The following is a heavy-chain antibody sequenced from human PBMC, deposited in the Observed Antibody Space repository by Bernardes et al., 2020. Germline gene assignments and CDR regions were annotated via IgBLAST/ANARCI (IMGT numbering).Heavy chain of an antibody. CDR2: IYPGDSDT. Sequence: GESLKISCKGSGYSFTSYWIGWVRQMPGKGLEWMGIIYPGDSDTRYSPSFQGQVTISADKSISTAYLQWSSLKASDTAMYYCARLGPGSTYSNPFEHYYYYYGMDVWGKGTTVTVSS. J-gene: IGHJ6*04. CDR1: GYSFTSYW. V-gene: IGHV5-51*01. D-gene: IGHD4-4*01. CDR3: ARLGPGSTYSNPFEHYYYYYGMDV.